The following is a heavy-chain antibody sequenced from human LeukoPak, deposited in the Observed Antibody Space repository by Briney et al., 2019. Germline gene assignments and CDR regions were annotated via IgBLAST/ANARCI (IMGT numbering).Heavy chain of an antibody. V-gene: IGHV3-30*03. D-gene: IGHD1-26*01. Sequence: GGSLRLSCAASGFTLSSYGMHWVRQAPGKGLEWVAVISYDGSNKYYADSVKGRFTISRDNSKNTLYLQMNSLRAEDTAVYYCASTGATATFDIWGQGTMVTVSS. CDR2: ISYDGSNK. CDR1: GFTLSSYG. J-gene: IGHJ3*02. CDR3: ASTGATATFDI.